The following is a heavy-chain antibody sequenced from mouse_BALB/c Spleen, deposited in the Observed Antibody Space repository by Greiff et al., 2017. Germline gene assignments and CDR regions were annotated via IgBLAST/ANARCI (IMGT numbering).Heavy chain of an antibody. CDR2: IDPETGGT. D-gene: IGHD1-1*01. V-gene: IGHV1-15*01. CDR3: TRLTSAY. Sequence: QVQLKQSGAELVRPGASVTLSCKASGYTFTDYEMHWVKQTPVHGLEWIGAIDPETGGTAYNQKFKGKATLTADKSSSTAYMELRSLTSEDSAVYYCTRLTSAYWGQGTLVTVSA. CDR1: GYTFTDYE. J-gene: IGHJ3*01.